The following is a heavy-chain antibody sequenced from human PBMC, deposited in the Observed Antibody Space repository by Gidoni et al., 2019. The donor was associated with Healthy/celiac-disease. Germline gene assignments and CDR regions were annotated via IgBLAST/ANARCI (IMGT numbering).Heavy chain of an antibody. CDR2: IIPILGIA. D-gene: IGHD5-18*01. CDR3: ASSQLWSPDTNWYFDL. CDR1: GGTFSSYA. Sequence: HVQLVQSGAEVKKPGSSVKVSCKASGGTFSSYAISWVRQAPGQGLEWMGRIIPILGIANYAQKFQGRVTITADKSTSTAYMELSSLRSEDTAVYYCASSQLWSPDTNWYFDLWGRGTLVTVSS. J-gene: IGHJ2*01. V-gene: IGHV1-69*04.